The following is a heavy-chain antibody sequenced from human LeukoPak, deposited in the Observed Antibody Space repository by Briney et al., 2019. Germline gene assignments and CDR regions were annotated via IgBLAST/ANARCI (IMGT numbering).Heavy chain of an antibody. CDR1: GFTFSSYG. J-gene: IGHJ4*02. D-gene: IGHD6-19*01. CDR2: IWYDGSNK. V-gene: IGHV3-33*01. Sequence: GGSLRLSCAAPGFTFSSYGMHWVRQAPGKGLEWVAVIWYDGSNKYYADSVKGRFTISRDNSKNTLYLQMNSLRAEDTAVYYCARDLPPYSSGWYVYYWGQGTLVTVSS. CDR3: ARDLPPYSSGWYVYY.